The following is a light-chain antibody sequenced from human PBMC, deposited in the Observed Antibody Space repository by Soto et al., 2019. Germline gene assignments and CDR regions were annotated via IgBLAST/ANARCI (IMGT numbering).Light chain of an antibody. CDR1: QGVSY. Sequence: EIVLTQSPATLSVSPGERVTLSCWASQGVSYLAWYQQKPGQAPRLLIYGASTRATGIPARFSGSGSGTEFTLTISSLQSEDFAVYYCQQYNNCLRTFGQGTKVDIK. CDR3: QQYNNCLRT. J-gene: IGKJ1*01. V-gene: IGKV3-15*01. CDR2: GAS.